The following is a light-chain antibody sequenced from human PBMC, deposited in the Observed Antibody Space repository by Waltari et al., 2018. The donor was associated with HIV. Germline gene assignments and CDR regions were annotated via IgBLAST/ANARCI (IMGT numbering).Light chain of an antibody. Sequence: QSALTQPASVSGSPGQSITISCTGTSSDIGDYNYVSWYQQHPGKPPKVLIYDVINRPSGISDRFSGSKSGNTASLTISGLQTEDEADYYCASYTARSIPWVFGGGTKLTV. CDR3: ASYTARSIPWV. V-gene: IGLV2-14*03. CDR1: SSDIGDYNY. J-gene: IGLJ3*02. CDR2: DVI.